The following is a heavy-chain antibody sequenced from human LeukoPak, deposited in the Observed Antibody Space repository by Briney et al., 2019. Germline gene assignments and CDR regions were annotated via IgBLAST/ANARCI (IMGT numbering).Heavy chain of an antibody. Sequence: GRSLRLSCAASGFTFDDYAMHWVRQALGKGLEWVSGISWNSGSIGYADSVKGRFTISRDNAKNSLYLQMNSLRAEDMALYYCAKGYQLLSTPTFDYWGQGTLVTVSS. CDR1: GFTFDDYA. J-gene: IGHJ4*02. D-gene: IGHD2-2*01. CDR3: AKGYQLLSTPTFDY. CDR2: ISWNSGSI. V-gene: IGHV3-9*03.